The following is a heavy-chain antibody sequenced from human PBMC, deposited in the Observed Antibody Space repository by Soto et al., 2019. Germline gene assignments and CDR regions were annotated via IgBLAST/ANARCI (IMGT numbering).Heavy chain of an antibody. CDR1: GFTFSNAW. Sequence: GGSLRLSCAASGFTFSNAWMTWVRQAPGKGLEWLGRIQTNTEAGITHYPAPVKGRFTISRDDSKKTLYLQMNSLQIEDTAMYYCVKNRGAGSLSNWSFASWGRGSLVTVSS. V-gene: IGHV3-15*01. J-gene: IGHJ2*01. D-gene: IGHD1-26*01. CDR3: VKNRGAGSLSNWSFAS. CDR2: IQTNTEAGIT.